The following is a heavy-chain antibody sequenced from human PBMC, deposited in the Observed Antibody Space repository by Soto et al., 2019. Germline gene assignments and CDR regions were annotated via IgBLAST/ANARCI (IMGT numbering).Heavy chain of an antibody. CDR2: VANDGSNQ. CDR1: GFTFSSYG. D-gene: IGHD6-13*01. CDR3: ARSSGGSSWYPPDY. Sequence: QVQLVESGGGVVQPGRSLRLSCAASGFTFSSYGMQWVRQSPGEGAEWVAIVANDGSNQYYAESVNGRFTISRANSKTTVFLEMDSLRPEDTAVYYCARSSGGSSWYPPDYWGQGTLVTVSS. V-gene: IGHV3-30*03. J-gene: IGHJ4*02.